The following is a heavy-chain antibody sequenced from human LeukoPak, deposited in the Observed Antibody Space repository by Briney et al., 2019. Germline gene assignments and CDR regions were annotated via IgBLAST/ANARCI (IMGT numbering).Heavy chain of an antibody. CDR1: GFTVSSNY. CDR3: ARGDYYDSSGYYPFDY. V-gene: IGHV3-66*02. CDR2: IYSGGST. Sequence: PGGSLRLSCAASGFTVSSNYMSWVRQAPGKGLEWASVIYSGGSTYYADSVKGRFTISRDNSKNTLYLQMNSLRAEDTAVYYCARGDYYDSSGYYPFDYWGQGTLVTVSS. D-gene: IGHD3-22*01. J-gene: IGHJ4*02.